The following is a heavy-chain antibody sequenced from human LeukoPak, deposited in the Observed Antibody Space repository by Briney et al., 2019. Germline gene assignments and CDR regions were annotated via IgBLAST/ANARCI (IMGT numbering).Heavy chain of an antibody. CDR2: ISIDGREK. Sequence: GGSLRLSCAASGFTFRNYDMHWVRQAPGKGLEWVAVISIDGREKYYADSVKGRFTISRDNSKNTLYLQMSSLRGDDTAVYYCANPQSRGYDYLDYWGQGTLVTVSS. J-gene: IGHJ4*02. D-gene: IGHD5-12*01. V-gene: IGHV3-30*18. CDR3: ANPQSRGYDYLDY. CDR1: GFTFRNYD.